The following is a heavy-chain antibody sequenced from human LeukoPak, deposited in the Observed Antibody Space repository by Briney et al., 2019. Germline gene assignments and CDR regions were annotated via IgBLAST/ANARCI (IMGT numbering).Heavy chain of an antibody. CDR3: ARVRYYDSSGYYYYEGDY. CDR1: GYTFTSYG. D-gene: IGHD3-22*01. V-gene: IGHV1-18*01. J-gene: IGHJ4*02. CDR2: ISAYNGNT. Sequence: ASVKVSCKASGYTFTSYGISWVRQAPGQGLEWMGWISAYNGNTNYAQKLQGRVTMTTDTSTSTAYMGLRSLRSDDTAVYYCARVRYYDSSGYYYYEGDYWGQGTLVTVSS.